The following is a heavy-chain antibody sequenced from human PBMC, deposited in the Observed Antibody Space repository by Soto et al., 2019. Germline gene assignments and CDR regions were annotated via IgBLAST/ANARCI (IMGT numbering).Heavy chain of an antibody. V-gene: IGHV1-3*01. CDR1: GFTFFMYA. J-gene: IGHJ4*02. D-gene: IGHD3-10*01. Sequence: GXSVKVSCKASGFTFFMYAIHWVRQAPGQGLEWMAWINAGNGHTTYSQKFQGRVTITRDTSARTVYMELRSLRFEDTATYYCARAGWFAEGYFDFWGQGTPVTVSS. CDR3: ARAGWFAEGYFDF. CDR2: INAGNGHT.